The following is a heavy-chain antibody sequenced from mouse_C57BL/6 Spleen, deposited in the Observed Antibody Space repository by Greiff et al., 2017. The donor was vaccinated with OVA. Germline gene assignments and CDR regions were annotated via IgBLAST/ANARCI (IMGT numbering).Heavy chain of an antibody. V-gene: IGHV1-4*01. CDR1: GYTFTSYT. J-gene: IGHJ4*01. CDR3: ASSDYDYSMDD. D-gene: IGHD2-4*01. CDR2: INPSSGYT. Sequence: VQLQQPGAELARPGASVTMSCKASGYTFTSYTMHWVKQRPGQGLEWIGYINPSSGYTNYNQKFKGKATLTVDKSSSPAYMQLSSLTSEDSAVCYCASSDYDYSMDDWGKGTSVTVSS.